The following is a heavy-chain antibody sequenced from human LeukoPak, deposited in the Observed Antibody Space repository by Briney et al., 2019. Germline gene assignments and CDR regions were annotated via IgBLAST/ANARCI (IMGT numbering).Heavy chain of an antibody. CDR2: IYYSGST. Sequence: SETLSLTCTVSGGSISSYYWSWIRQPPGKGLEWIGYIYYSGSTYYNPSLKSRVTISVDTSKNQFSLKLSSVTAADTAVYYCARHGTTVTYSPFDYWGQGTLVTVSS. D-gene: IGHD4-11*01. CDR3: ARHGTTVTYSPFDY. J-gene: IGHJ4*02. V-gene: IGHV4-59*08. CDR1: GGSISSYY.